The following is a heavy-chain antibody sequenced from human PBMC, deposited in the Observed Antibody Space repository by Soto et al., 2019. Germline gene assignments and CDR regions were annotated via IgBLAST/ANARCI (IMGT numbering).Heavy chain of an antibody. CDR3: ARHTRYCSSTSCYSRDYYYYMDV. J-gene: IGHJ6*03. CDR1: GGSISSSSYY. Sequence: SETLSLTCTVSGGSISSSSYYWGWIRQPPGKGLEWIGSIYYSGSTYYNPSLKSRVTISVDTSKNQFSLKLSSVTAADTAVYYCARHTRYCSSTSCYSRDYYYYMDVWGKGTTVTVSS. CDR2: IYYSGST. V-gene: IGHV4-39*01. D-gene: IGHD2-2*01.